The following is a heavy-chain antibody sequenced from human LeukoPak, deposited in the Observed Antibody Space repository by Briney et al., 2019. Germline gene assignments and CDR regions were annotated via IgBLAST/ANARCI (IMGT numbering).Heavy chain of an antibody. D-gene: IGHD5-12*01. J-gene: IGHJ4*02. V-gene: IGHV4-34*01. CDR2: INHSGST. Sequence: PSETLSLTCAVYGGSFSGYYWSWIRQPPGKGLEWIGEINHSGSTNYNPSLKSRVTISVDTSKTQFSLKLSSVTAAYTAVYYCARSDSGYDPPDYWGQGTLVTVSS. CDR3: ARSDSGYDPPDY. CDR1: GGSFSGYY.